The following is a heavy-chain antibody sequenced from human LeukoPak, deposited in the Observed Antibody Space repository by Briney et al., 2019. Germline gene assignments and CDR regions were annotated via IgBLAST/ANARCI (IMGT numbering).Heavy chain of an antibody. CDR2: IYYIGST. CDR3: ARVSSSSRFLDY. CDR1: GGSISSYY. J-gene: IGHJ4*02. V-gene: IGHV4-59*01. D-gene: IGHD6-6*01. Sequence: PSETLSLTCTVSGGSISSYYWSWIRQPPGKGLEWIGYIYYIGSTTYNPSLKSRVTISVDTSKNQFSLKLSSVTSADTAVYYCARVSSSSRFLDYWGQGTLVTVSS.